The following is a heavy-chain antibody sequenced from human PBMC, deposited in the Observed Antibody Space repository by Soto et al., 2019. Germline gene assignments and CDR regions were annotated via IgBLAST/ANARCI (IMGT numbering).Heavy chain of an antibody. J-gene: IGHJ4*02. CDR2: IKQDGSEK. Sequence: EVQLVESGGGLVQPGGSLRLSCAASGFTFSSYWMSWVRQAPGKGLEWVANIKQDGSEKYYVDSVKGRFTISRDNAKNSLYLQMNSLRAEDTAVYYCARDPPYYYGSGKYWGQGTLVTVSS. CDR3: ARDPPYYYGSGKY. CDR1: GFTFSSYW. V-gene: IGHV3-7*01. D-gene: IGHD3-10*01.